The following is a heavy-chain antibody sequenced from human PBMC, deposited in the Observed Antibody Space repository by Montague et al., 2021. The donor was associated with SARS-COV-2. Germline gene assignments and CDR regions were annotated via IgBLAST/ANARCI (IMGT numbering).Heavy chain of an antibody. CDR2: IYCSGNT. J-gene: IGHJ4*02. CDR3: ARGPFWSAAPDY. Sequence: SETRSLTCTLSGGSISTYYWNWIRQPPGKGLEWIGYIYCSGNTYYNPSLKSRATISVETSKNQFSLSLTSVTAADTAVYYCARGPFWSAAPDYWGQGILVTVSS. CDR1: GGSISTYY. D-gene: IGHD3-3*01. V-gene: IGHV4-59*01.